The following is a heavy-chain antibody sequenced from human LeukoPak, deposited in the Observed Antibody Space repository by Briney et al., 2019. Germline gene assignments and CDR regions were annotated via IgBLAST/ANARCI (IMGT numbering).Heavy chain of an antibody. CDR2: IIPIFGTA. J-gene: IGHJ4*02. V-gene: IGHV1-69*13. Sequence: SVKVSCKASGGTFSSYAISWVRQAPGQGLEWMGGIIPIFGTANYAQKFQGRVTITADESTSTAYMELSSLRSEDTAVYYCARESAIFGVLISGFGYWGQGTLVTVSS. CDR3: ARESAIFGVLISGFGY. D-gene: IGHD3-3*01. CDR1: GGTFSSYA.